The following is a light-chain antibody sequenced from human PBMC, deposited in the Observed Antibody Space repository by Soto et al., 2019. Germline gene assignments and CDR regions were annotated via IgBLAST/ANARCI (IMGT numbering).Light chain of an antibody. J-gene: IGKJ5*01. V-gene: IGKV3-20*01. CDR1: QSVSSSY. CDR3: QQYGSSPAIT. Sequence: EIVLTQSPGTLSLSPGERATLSCRASQSVSSSYLAWYQQKPGQAPRLLIYGASSRATGIPDRFSGSGSGTDFTLTISRLEAEDFALYYCQQYGSSPAITFGQGTRLEIK. CDR2: GAS.